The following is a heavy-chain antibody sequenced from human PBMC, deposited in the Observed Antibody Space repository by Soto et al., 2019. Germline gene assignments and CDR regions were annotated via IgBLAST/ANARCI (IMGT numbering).Heavy chain of an antibody. CDR2: IYNSGST. CDR1: GGYLSGGYYS. D-gene: IGHD3-3*01. Sequence: TLSLTCAVSGGYLSGGYYSWSWIRQPPGKGLEWIGFIYNSGSTYYNSSLKSRVTISVGRSKNHFFLNLTAVTAADTAVYYCAPYRKFFQIWGQGTKVTVSS. V-gene: IGHV4-30-2*01. J-gene: IGHJ6*02. CDR3: APYRKFFQI.